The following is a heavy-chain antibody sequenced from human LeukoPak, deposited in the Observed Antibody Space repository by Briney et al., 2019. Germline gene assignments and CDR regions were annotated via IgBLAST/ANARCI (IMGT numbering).Heavy chain of an antibody. CDR2: INPSGGST. J-gene: IGHJ6*02. Sequence: ASVTVSCKASGYTFTSYYMHWVRQAPGQGLEWMGIINPSGGSTSYAQKFQGRVTMTRDTSTSTVYMELSSLRSEDTAVYYCARGDPLHVLRFLEWPRRPGQNYYGMDVWGQGTTVTVSS. CDR3: ARGDPLHVLRFLEWPRRPGQNYYGMDV. D-gene: IGHD3-3*01. V-gene: IGHV1-46*01. CDR1: GYTFTSYY.